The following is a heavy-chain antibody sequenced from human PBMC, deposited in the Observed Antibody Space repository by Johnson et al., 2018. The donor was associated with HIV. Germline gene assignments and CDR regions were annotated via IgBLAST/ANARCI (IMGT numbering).Heavy chain of an antibody. D-gene: IGHD1-14*01. CDR1: GFTVTSHY. J-gene: IGHJ3*02. V-gene: IGHV3-66*01. CDR3: ARGRSGILILDDAFDI. CDR2: IYTGGNT. Sequence: VQLVESGGGLVQPRGSLRLSCAASGFTVTSHYMSWVRQAPGMGLEWVSVIYTGGNTYYANSVKDRFTISRDISKNTLYLEMNIMRAEDTAVYYCARGRSGILILDDAFDIWGQGTMVTVSS.